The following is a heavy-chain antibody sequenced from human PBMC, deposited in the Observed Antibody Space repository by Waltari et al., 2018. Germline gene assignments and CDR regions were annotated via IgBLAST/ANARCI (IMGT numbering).Heavy chain of an antibody. J-gene: IGHJ2*01. D-gene: IGHD5-18*01. CDR3: ARSYSYGSAIYWYFDL. CDR1: GGSISSYY. V-gene: IGHV4-59*01. Sequence: QVQLQESGPGLVKPSETLSLTCTVSGGSISSYYWSWIRQPTGKGLEWIGYIYYSGSTNYNPSLKSRVTISVDTSKNQFSLKLSSVTAADTAVYYCARSYSYGSAIYWYFDLWGRGTLVTVSS. CDR2: IYYSGST.